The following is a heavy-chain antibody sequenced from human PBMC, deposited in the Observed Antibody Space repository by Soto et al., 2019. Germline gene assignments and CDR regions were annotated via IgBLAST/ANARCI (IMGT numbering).Heavy chain of an antibody. Sequence: QVQLQQWGAGLLKPSETLSLTCAVYGGSFSGYYWSWIRQPPGKGLEWIGEINHSGSTNYNPSLKSRVTISVDTSKNQFSLKLSSVTAADTAVYYCARVGIAAIPVDYRGQGTLVTVSS. CDR3: ARVGIAAIPVDY. CDR1: GGSFSGYY. CDR2: INHSGST. J-gene: IGHJ4*02. V-gene: IGHV4-34*01. D-gene: IGHD6-13*01.